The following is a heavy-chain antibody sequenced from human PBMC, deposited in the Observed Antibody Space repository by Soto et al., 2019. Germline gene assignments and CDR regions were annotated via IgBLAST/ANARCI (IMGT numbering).Heavy chain of an antibody. Sequence: GGSLRLSCAASGFTFSSYSMNWVRQAPGKGLEWVSSISSSSSYIYYADSVKGRFTISRDNAKNSLYLQMNSLRAEDTAVYYCARPPTTVTTNYLDYWGQGTPVTVSS. CDR1: GFTFSSYS. J-gene: IGHJ4*02. D-gene: IGHD4-17*01. V-gene: IGHV3-21*01. CDR2: ISSSSSYI. CDR3: ARPPTTVTTNYLDY.